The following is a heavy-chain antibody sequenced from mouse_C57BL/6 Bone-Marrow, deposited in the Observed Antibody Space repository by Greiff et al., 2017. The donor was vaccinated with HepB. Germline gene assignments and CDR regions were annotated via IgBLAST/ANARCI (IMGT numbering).Heavy chain of an antibody. V-gene: IGHV5-6*01. CDR2: ISSGGSYT. Sequence: EVQVVESGGDLVKPGGSLKLSCAASGFTFSSYGMSWVRQTPDKRLEWVATISSGGSYTYYPDSVKGRFTISRDNAKNTLYLQMSSLKSEDTAMYYCARPRSTMSKSYYFDYWGQGTTLTVSS. D-gene: IGHD2-1*01. CDR1: GFTFSSYG. J-gene: IGHJ2*01. CDR3: ARPRSTMSKSYYFDY.